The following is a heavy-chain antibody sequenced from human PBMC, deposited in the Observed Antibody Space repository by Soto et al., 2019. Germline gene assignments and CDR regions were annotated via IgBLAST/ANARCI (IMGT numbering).Heavy chain of an antibody. Sequence: ASVKVSCKASGGTFSSYAISWVRQAPGQGLEWMGGIIPISETTNYAQKFQGRVTITADESNSTAYMVLSSLRSEDTAVYYCARSQGSSTSLEIYYYYYYGMDVWGQGTTVTVSS. CDR3: ARSQGSSTSLEIYYYYYYGMDV. V-gene: IGHV1-69*13. D-gene: IGHD2-2*01. J-gene: IGHJ6*02. CDR1: GGTFSSYA. CDR2: IIPISETT.